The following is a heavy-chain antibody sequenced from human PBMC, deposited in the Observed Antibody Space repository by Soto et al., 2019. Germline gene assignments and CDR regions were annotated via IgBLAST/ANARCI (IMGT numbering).Heavy chain of an antibody. V-gene: IGHV4-30-4*01. CDR2: IYYSGST. J-gene: IGHJ2*01. Sequence: QVQLQESGPGLVKPSQTLSLTCTVSGGSISSGDYYWSWIRQPPGKGLEWIGYIYYSGSTYYNPSLKRRVTISVETTKNQFALKLSSVTAADTAVYYCAREGVHTAMALYWYFGLWGRGTLVTVSS. D-gene: IGHD5-18*01. CDR3: AREGVHTAMALYWYFGL. CDR1: GGSISSGDYY.